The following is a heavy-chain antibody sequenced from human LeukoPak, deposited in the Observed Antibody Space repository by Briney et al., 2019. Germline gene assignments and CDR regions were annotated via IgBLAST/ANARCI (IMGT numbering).Heavy chain of an antibody. CDR2: INHSGST. D-gene: IGHD3-16*02. CDR1: GGSFSGYY. CDR3: ARTRPRYYDYVWGSYRYSSFDY. J-gene: IGHJ4*02. V-gene: IGHV4-34*01. Sequence: SETLSLTCAVYGGSFSGYYWSWIRQPPGKGLEWIGEINHSGSTNYNPSLKSRVTISVDTSKNQFSPKLSSVTAADTAVYYCARTRPRYYDYVWGSYRYSSFDYWGQGTLVTVSS.